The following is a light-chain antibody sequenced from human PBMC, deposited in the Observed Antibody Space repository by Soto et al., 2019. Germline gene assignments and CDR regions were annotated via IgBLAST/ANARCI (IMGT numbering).Light chain of an antibody. V-gene: IGKV3-20*01. CDR2: GTS. CDR3: QHYGTSPWT. CDR1: QNVGSAY. Sequence: EIVLTQSPATLSLSPGERAALSCRASQNVGSAYLAWYQQKSGQAPRLLIYGTSGRAAGVTDRFSGSGSGTDFTLTINRLDPEDFAVYYCQHYGTSPWTFGQGTKVEIK. J-gene: IGKJ1*01.